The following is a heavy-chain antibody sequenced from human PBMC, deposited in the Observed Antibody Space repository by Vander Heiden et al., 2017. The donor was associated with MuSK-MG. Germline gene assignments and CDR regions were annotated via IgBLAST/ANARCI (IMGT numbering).Heavy chain of an antibody. CDR1: GGSVSSASYH. V-gene: IGHV4-61*01. Sequence: PLSQTCTVSGGSVSSASYHWSWIRQPPGKGLEWSGYVRNSGGTNYSPSLKSRVTISADTSKIQVSLKLSSVTEADTAIFYCAAMLLLGTVSPYFDSWGQGTIFTVYS. CDR2: VRNSGGT. CDR3: AAMLLLGTVSPYFDS. D-gene: IGHD4-17*01. J-gene: IGHJ4*02.